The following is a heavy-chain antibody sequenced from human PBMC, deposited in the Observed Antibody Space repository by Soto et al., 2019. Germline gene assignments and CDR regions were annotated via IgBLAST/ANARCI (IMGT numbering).Heavy chain of an antibody. J-gene: IGHJ5*02. CDR3: ARVARTLRRFDP. Sequence: SETLSLTCTVSGGSISSGDYYWSWIRQPPGKGLEWIGYIYYSGSTNYNPSLKSRVTISVDTSKNQFSLKLSSVTAADTAVYYCARVARTLRRFDPWGQGTLVTVSS. CDR1: GGSISSGDYY. D-gene: IGHD3-3*02. V-gene: IGHV4-30-4*01. CDR2: IYYSGST.